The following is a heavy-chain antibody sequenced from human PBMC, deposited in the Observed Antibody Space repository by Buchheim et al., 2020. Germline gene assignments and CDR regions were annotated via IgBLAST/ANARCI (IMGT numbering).Heavy chain of an antibody. J-gene: IGHJ4*02. D-gene: IGHD1-26*01. Sequence: DVQLVESGGGLVQSGGSLRLSCEASGFIFDNFWMTWVRQAQGKGLAWVASIAGAGVKIYYGDAVKGRFTISRDNSKTSLFLQMDDLRSDDTAVYYCAVGAHYWGQGT. CDR1: GFIFDNFW. CDR2: IAGAGVKI. CDR3: AVGAHY. V-gene: IGHV3-7*01.